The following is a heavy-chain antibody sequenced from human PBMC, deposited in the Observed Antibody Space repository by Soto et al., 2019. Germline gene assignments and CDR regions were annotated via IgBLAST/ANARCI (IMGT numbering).Heavy chain of an antibody. V-gene: IGHV4-34*01. Sequence: SETLSLTCAVYGGSFSGYYWSWIRQPPGKGLEWIGEINHSGSTNYNPSLKSRVTISVDTSKNQFSLKLSSVTAADTAVYYCARLIYDYLGRDDYWGQGTLVTVSS. CDR2: INHSGST. CDR3: ARLIYDYLGRDDY. D-gene: IGHD3-16*01. J-gene: IGHJ4*02. CDR1: GGSFSGYY.